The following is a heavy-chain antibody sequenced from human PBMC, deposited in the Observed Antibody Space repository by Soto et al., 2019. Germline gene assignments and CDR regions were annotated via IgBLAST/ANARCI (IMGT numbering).Heavy chain of an antibody. CDR2: IYHSGST. D-gene: IGHD3-10*01. Sequence: QVQLQESGPGLVKPSGTLSLTCAVSSGSISSSNWWSWVRQPPGKGLEWIGEIYHSGSTNYNPSLKTRVTISVDKSKNHFSLKLSSVTAADTAGYYCARRASYYYGSGYYMDVWGKGTTVTVSS. V-gene: IGHV4-4*02. CDR3: ARRASYYYGSGYYMDV. CDR1: SGSISSSNW. J-gene: IGHJ6*03.